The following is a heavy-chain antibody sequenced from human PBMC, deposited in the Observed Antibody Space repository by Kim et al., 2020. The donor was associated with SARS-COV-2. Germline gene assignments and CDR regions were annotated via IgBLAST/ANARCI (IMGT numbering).Heavy chain of an antibody. CDR1: GGTFSSYT. CDR2: IIPILGIA. J-gene: IGHJ6*02. D-gene: IGHD3-22*01. Sequence: SVKVSCKASGGTFSSYTISWVRQAPGQGLEWMGRIIPILGIANYAQKFQGRVTITADKSTSTAYMELSSLRSEDTAVYYCARARSNYYDTAHYYYGMDVWGQGTTVTVSS. CDR3: ARARSNYYDTAHYYYGMDV. V-gene: IGHV1-69*02.